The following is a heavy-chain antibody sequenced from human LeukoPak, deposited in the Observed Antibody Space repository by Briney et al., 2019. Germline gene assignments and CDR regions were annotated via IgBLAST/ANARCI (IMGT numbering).Heavy chain of an antibody. Sequence: GGSLRLSCAASGFTFSSYGMHWVRQAPGKGLEWVAVISYDGSNKYYADSVKGRFTISRDNSKNTVYLQMNSLRAEDTAVYYCAREDWYFDLWGRGTLVTVSS. CDR2: ISYDGSNK. V-gene: IGHV3-30*03. J-gene: IGHJ2*01. CDR1: GFTFSSYG. CDR3: AREDWYFDL.